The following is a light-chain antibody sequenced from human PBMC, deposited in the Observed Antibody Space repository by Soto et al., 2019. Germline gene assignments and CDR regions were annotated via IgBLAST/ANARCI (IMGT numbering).Light chain of an antibody. CDR2: AAS. V-gene: IGKV1-39*01. CDR3: QQSYTAPQT. J-gene: IGKJ1*01. Sequence: DIQMTQSPSSLSASVGDRVTITCRASQRISSYLNWYQKKPGEAPKLLIYAASILQFGVPSRFSGSGSGTDFTLIISSLQPEDFAAYYCQQSYTAPQTFGQGTKVEIK. CDR1: QRISSY.